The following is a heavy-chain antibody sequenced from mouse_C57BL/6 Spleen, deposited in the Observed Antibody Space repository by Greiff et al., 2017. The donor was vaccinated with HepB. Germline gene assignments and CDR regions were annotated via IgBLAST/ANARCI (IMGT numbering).Heavy chain of an antibody. Sequence: QVQLQQSGAELARPGASVKMSCKASGYTFTSYTMHWVKQRPGQGLEWIGYINPSSDYTKYNQKFKDKATLTADKSSSTAYMQLSSLTSEDSAVYYCARSPDSSGYYYAMDYWGQGTSVTVSS. CDR1: GYTFTSYT. D-gene: IGHD3-2*02. V-gene: IGHV1-4*01. J-gene: IGHJ4*01. CDR3: ARSPDSSGYYYAMDY. CDR2: INPSSDYT.